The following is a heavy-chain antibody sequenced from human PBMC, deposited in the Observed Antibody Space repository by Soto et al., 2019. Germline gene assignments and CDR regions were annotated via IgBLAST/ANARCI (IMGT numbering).Heavy chain of an antibody. J-gene: IGHJ4*02. D-gene: IGHD1-26*01. V-gene: IGHV3-7*01. CDR2: IKQDGSEK. CDR1: GFTFSSYW. CDR3: ARFGVGATGPGEGFDY. Sequence: GGSLRLSCAASGFTFSSYWMSWVRQAPGKGLEWVANIKQDGSEKYYVDSVKGRFTISRDNAKNSLYLQMNSLRAEDTAVYYCARFGVGATGPGEGFDYWGQGTLVTVSS.